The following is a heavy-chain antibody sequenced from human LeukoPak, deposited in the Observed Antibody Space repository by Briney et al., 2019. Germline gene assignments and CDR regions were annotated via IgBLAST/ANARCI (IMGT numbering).Heavy chain of an antibody. D-gene: IGHD3-10*01. V-gene: IGHV3-21*01. CDR1: GFTFSSYN. J-gene: IGHJ6*03. CDR2: ISKYRTYI. Sequence: GGSLRLSCAASGFTFSSYNMNWVRQAPGKGLEWVSSISKYRTYIYYADSVKGRFTISRDNAENSLYLHLNSLRAEDTAVYYCARTGSAVPQGDYFYYMDVWGQGTLVTVSS. CDR3: ARTGSAVPQGDYFYYMDV.